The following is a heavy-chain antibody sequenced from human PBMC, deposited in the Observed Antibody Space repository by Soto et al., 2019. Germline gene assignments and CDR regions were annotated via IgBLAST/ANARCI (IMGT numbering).Heavy chain of an antibody. Sequence: EVQLVESGGGLVKPGGSLRLTCAASGFTFSSYSMNWVRQAPGKGLEWVSSISSSSSYIYYADSVKGRFTISRDNAKNSLYLQMNSLRAEDTAVYYCARASGLITGLRWGQGTLVTVSS. V-gene: IGHV3-21*01. CDR1: GFTFSSYS. CDR3: ARASGLITGLR. D-gene: IGHD1-20*01. J-gene: IGHJ4*02. CDR2: ISSSSSYI.